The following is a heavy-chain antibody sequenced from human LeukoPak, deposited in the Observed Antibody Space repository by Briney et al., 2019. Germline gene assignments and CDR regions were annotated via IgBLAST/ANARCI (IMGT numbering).Heavy chain of an antibody. CDR3: AKDWLRGSWIFSDFEGVNDY. CDR2: ISGSGGST. V-gene: IGHV3-23*01. D-gene: IGHD5-12*01. Sequence: PGGSLRLSCAASGFTFSSYGMSWVRQAPGKGLEWVSAISGSGGSTYYADSVKGRLTISRDNSKNTLYLQMNSLRAEDTAVYYCAKDWLRGSWIFSDFEGVNDYWGQGTLVTVSS. CDR1: GFTFSSYG. J-gene: IGHJ4*02.